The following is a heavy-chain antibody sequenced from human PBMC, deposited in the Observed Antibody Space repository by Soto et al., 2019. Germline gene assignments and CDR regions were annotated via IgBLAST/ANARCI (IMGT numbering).Heavy chain of an antibody. CDR1: GFTVSSNY. J-gene: IGHJ6*03. CDR3: ARVATTVTTLYMDV. Sequence: GGSLRLSCAASGFTVSSNYMSWVRQAPGKGLEWVSVIYSGGSTYYADSVKGRFTISRHNSKNTLYLQMNSLRAEDTAVYYCARVATTVTTLYMDVWGKGTTVTVSS. D-gene: IGHD4-17*01. V-gene: IGHV3-53*04. CDR2: IYSGGST.